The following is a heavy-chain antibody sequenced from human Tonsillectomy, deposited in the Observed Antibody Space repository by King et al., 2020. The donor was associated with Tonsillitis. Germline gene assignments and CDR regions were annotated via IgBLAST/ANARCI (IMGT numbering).Heavy chain of an antibody. CDR3: ASYEGGVFDP. Sequence: VQLQESGPGVVKPSQTLSLTCTVSGGSIGGGAYYWSWIRQHPGKGLEWIGYIYDSENTYYNPSLKSRLTISVATSKNKFSLKLSSVTAADTAIYYCASYEGGVFDPWGRGTLVTVSS. J-gene: IGHJ5*02. D-gene: IGHD2-15*01. CDR2: IYDSENT. CDR1: GGSIGGGAYY. V-gene: IGHV4-31*03.